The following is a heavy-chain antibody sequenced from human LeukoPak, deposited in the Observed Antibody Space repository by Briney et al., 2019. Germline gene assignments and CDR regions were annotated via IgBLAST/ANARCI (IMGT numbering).Heavy chain of an antibody. Sequence: ASVKVSCKASGGTFSSYAISWVRQAPGQGLEWMGGIIPIFGTANYAQKFQGRVTITADESTSTAYMELGSLRSEGTAVYYCARPRGYSYGYGGPFDYWGQGTLVTVSS. CDR1: GGTFSSYA. CDR2: IIPIFGTA. V-gene: IGHV1-69*01. J-gene: IGHJ4*02. D-gene: IGHD5-18*01. CDR3: ARPRGYSYGYGGPFDY.